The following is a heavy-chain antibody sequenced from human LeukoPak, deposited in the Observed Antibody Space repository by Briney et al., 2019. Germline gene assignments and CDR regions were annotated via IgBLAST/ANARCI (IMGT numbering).Heavy chain of an antibody. D-gene: IGHD3-9*01. CDR1: GFTFSGSA. J-gene: IGHJ4*02. CDR3: ARGGLRYFDWLSASPYYFDY. CDR2: ISGSGGST. Sequence: GGSLRLSCAASGFTFSGSAMHWVRQAPGKGLEWVSAISGSGGSTYYADSVKGRFTISRDNSKNTLYLQMNSLRAEDTAVYYCARGGLRYFDWLSASPYYFDYWGQGTLVTVSS. V-gene: IGHV3-23*01.